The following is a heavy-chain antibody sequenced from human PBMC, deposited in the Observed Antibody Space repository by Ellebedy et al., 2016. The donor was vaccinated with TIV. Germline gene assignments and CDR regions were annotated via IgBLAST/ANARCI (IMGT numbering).Heavy chain of an antibody. CDR3: AKDEGSSGSYYVYYYMDV. CDR1: GFTFSSYA. Sequence: GESLKISCAASGFTFSSYAMSWVRQAPGKGLEWVSAISGSGGKTYYADSVKGRFTISRDNSKNTLYLQMNSLRAEDTAVYYCAKDEGSSGSYYVYYYMDVWGKGTTVTVSS. CDR2: ISGSGGKT. J-gene: IGHJ6*03. V-gene: IGHV3-23*01. D-gene: IGHD1-26*01.